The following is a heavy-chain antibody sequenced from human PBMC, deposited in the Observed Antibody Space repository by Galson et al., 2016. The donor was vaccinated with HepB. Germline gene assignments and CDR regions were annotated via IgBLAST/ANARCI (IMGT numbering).Heavy chain of an antibody. J-gene: IGHJ5*02. D-gene: IGHD6-13*01. CDR1: GFTFSSYA. Sequence: SLRLSCAASGFTFSSYAMNWVRQAPGKGLEWVSAISGTGGSTYYGDSVKGRFTISRDNSKNTLYLQMNSLRAEDTAVYYWAKGNEESNSGSSWYNWFDPGGQGTLVTVSS. CDR2: ISGTGGST. V-gene: IGHV3-23*01. CDR3: AKGNEESNSGSSWYNWFDP.